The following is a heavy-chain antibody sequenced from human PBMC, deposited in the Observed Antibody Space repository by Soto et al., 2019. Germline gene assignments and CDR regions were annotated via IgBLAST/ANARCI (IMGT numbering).Heavy chain of an antibody. CDR1: GFAFSTKW. J-gene: IGHJ4*02. Sequence: EVQLVESGGGLVQPGGSLRLSCAASGFAFSTKWMHWVRQGPGKGLVWVSRINIDGTTTNYADSVKRRFTISRDNAKNMLYLQMNSLRAEDTAVYYCARIPYSDTCPCRWGQGTLVTVSS. D-gene: IGHD4-17*01. CDR3: ARIPYSDTCPCR. V-gene: IGHV3-74*01. CDR2: INIDGTTT.